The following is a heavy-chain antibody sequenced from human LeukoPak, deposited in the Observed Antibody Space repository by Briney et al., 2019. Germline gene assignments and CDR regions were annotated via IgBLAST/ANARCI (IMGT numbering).Heavy chain of an antibody. V-gene: IGHV1-69*04. CDR3: ARSVGATGGDY. CDR2: IIPILGIA. Sequence: SVKVSCKASGGTFSSYAISWVRQAPGQGLEWMGRIIPILGIANYAQKFQGRVTITADKSTSTAYMELSSLRSEDTAVYYCARSVGATGGDYWGQGTLVTVSS. D-gene: IGHD1-26*01. CDR1: GGTFSSYA. J-gene: IGHJ4*02.